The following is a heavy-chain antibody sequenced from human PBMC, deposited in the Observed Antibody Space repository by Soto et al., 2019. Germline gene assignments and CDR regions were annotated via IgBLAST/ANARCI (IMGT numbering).Heavy chain of an antibody. CDR2: ISWDGGST. D-gene: IGHD1-26*01. CDR1: GFTFDDYT. CDR3: AKDISRWDGGIGFDY. J-gene: IGHJ4*02. Sequence: EVQLVESGGVVVQPGGSLRLSCAASGFTFDDYTMHWVRQAPGKGLEWVSLISWDGGSTYYADSVKGRFTISRDNSKNSLYLQMNSLRTEDTALYYCAKDISRWDGGIGFDYWGQGTLVTVSS. V-gene: IGHV3-43*01.